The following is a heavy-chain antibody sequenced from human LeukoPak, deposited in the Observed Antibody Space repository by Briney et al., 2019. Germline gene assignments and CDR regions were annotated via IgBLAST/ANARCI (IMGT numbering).Heavy chain of an antibody. CDR3: AKTPIAVRIFGADY. V-gene: IGHV3-23*01. D-gene: IGHD3-3*01. Sequence: GGSLRLSCGASGFTFSSYGMSWVRQAPGKGLEWVSAISGSGGSTYYADSVKGRFTISRDNSKNTLSLQMNSLRAEDTAIYYCAKTPIAVRIFGADYWGQGTLVTVSS. CDR1: GFTFSSYG. CDR2: ISGSGGST. J-gene: IGHJ4*02.